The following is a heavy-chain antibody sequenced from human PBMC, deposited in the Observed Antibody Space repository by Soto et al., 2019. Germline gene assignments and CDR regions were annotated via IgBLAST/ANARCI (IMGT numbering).Heavy chain of an antibody. J-gene: IGHJ6*03. D-gene: IGHD3-10*01. CDR1: GGSFSGYY. CDR3: ARGPRVRGVNYYYYYMDV. CDR2: INHSGST. Sequence: PSETLSLTCAVYGGSFSGYYWSWIRQPPGKGLEWIGEINHSGSTNYNPSLKSRVTISVDTSKNQFSLKLSSVTAADTAVYYCARGPRVRGVNYYYYYMDVWGKGTTVTVSS. V-gene: IGHV4-34*01.